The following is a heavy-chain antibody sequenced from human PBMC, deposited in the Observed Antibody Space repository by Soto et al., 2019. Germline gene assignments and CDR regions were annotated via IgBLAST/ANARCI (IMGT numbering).Heavy chain of an antibody. CDR3: SRSLDS. Sequence: PXESLRLSCAASGFTFSSSWMDWVRQAPGKGLEWVANINPDGSEKHYVGSVEGRFTISRDNAKNSLYLQMSSLTAEDSALYYCSRSLDSWGQGTRVTVSS. CDR1: GFTFSSSW. CDR2: INPDGSEK. V-gene: IGHV3-7*01. J-gene: IGHJ4*02.